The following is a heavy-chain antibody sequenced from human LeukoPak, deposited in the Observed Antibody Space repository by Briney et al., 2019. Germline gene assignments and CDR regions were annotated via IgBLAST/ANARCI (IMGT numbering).Heavy chain of an antibody. J-gene: IGHJ4*02. Sequence: GGSLRLSCAASGFTFSSYGMSWVRQAPGKGLEWVSAISGSGGSTYYADSVKGRFTISRDNSKNTLYLQMNSLRAEDTAVYYCAKATRRTGDRRYYFDYWGQGTLVTVSS. CDR1: GFTFSSYG. CDR2: ISGSGGST. V-gene: IGHV3-23*01. CDR3: AKATRRTGDRRYYFDY. D-gene: IGHD7-27*01.